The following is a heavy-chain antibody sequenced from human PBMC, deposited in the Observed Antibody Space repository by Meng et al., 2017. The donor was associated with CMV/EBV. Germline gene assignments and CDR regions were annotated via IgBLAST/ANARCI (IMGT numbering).Heavy chain of an antibody. D-gene: IGHD2-2*01. V-gene: IGHV3-30-3*01. Sequence: GGSLRLSCAASGFTFSSYAMHWVRQAPGKGLEWVAVISYDGSNKYYADSVKGRFTISRDNSKNTLYLQMNSLRAEDTAVYYCARDRDKEYQQLYYYYYGMDVWGQGTTVTVSS. J-gene: IGHJ6*02. CDR1: GFTFSSYA. CDR2: ISYDGSNK. CDR3: ARDRDKEYQQLYYYYYGMDV.